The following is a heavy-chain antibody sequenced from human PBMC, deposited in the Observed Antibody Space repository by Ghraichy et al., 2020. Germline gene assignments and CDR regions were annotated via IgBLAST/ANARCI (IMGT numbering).Heavy chain of an antibody. V-gene: IGHV3-7*04. D-gene: IGHD4-17*01. J-gene: IGHJ3*02. CDR1: GFTLSTYW. CDR2: IKEDGSET. Sequence: GGSLRLSCAVSGFTLSTYWMSWVRRPPGKGLEWVANIKEDGSETYSVDSVKGRFTISRDNAKNSLYLQMDNLRVDDTAVYYCVRDCCGDYDHALDMWGQGTLVTVSS. CDR3: VRDCCGDYDHALDM.